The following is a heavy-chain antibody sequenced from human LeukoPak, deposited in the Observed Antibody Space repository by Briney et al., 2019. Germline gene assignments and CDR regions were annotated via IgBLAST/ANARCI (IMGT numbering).Heavy chain of an antibody. CDR3: ATGGYSYPRIFDY. CDR2: FDPEDGET. Sequence: ASVKVSCKVSGYTLTELSMHWVRQAPGEGLEWMGGFDPEDGETIYAQKFQGRVTMTEDTSTDTAYMELSSLRSEDTAVYYCATGGYSYPRIFDYWGQGTLVTVSS. J-gene: IGHJ4*02. D-gene: IGHD5-18*01. CDR1: GYTLTELS. V-gene: IGHV1-24*01.